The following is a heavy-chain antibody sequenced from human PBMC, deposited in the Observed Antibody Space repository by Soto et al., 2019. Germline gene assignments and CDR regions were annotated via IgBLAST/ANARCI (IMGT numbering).Heavy chain of an antibody. CDR2: IYYSGST. J-gene: IGHJ4*02. Sequence: QVQLQESGPGLVKPSQTLSLTCTVSGGSISSGGYYWSWIRQHPGKGLEWIGYIYYSGSTYYNPSLKSRVTIXVXTXXNQFSLKLSSVPAADTAVYYCARGRSSTSPYPIGYWGQGTLVTVSS. CDR1: GGSISSGGYY. V-gene: IGHV4-31*03. D-gene: IGHD2-2*01. CDR3: ARGRSSTSPYPIGY.